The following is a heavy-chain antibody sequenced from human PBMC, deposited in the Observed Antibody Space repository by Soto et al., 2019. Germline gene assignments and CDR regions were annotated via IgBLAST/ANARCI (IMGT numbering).Heavy chain of an antibody. CDR1: GFTFSSYG. Sequence: GGSLRLSCAASGFTFSSYGMHWVRQAPGKGLEWVAVIWYDGSNKYYADSVKGRFTISRDNSKNTLYLQMNSLRAEDTAVYYCARDRYYESSDYFVGSPIFDYWGQGSLVTVSS. CDR2: IWYDGSNK. D-gene: IGHD3-22*01. J-gene: IGHJ4*02. CDR3: ARDRYYESSDYFVGSPIFDY. V-gene: IGHV3-33*08.